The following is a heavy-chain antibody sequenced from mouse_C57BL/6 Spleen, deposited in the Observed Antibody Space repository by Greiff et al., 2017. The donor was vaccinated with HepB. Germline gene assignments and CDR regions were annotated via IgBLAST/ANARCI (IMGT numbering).Heavy chain of an antibody. J-gene: IGHJ1*03. Sequence: VQLQQPGAELVRPGTSVKLSCKASGYTFTSYWMHWVKQRPGQGLEWIGVIDPSDSYTNYNQKFKGKATLTVDTSSSTAYMQLSSLTSEDSAVYYCARYVYWYFDVWGTGTTVTVSS. V-gene: IGHV1-59*01. CDR3: ARYVYWYFDV. CDR2: IDPSDSYT. CDR1: GYTFTSYW.